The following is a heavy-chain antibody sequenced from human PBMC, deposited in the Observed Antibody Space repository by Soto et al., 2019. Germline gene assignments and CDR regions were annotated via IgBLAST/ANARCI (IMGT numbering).Heavy chain of an antibody. Sequence: QVQLQESGPGLVKPSQTLSLTCTVSGGSVSSGGQYWSWIRQPPGKGLEWIGNIYYSGDTYYNPSLRSRITISVDTSRNQFSLSLSSVTAADTAVYYCARRHPRFYFDLWGRGTLLTVSS. CDR3: ARRHPRFYFDL. CDR2: IYYSGDT. V-gene: IGHV4-31*03. CDR1: GGSVSSGGQY. D-gene: IGHD4-17*01. J-gene: IGHJ2*01.